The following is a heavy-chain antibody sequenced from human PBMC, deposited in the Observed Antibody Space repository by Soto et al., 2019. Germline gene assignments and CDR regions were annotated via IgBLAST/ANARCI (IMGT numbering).Heavy chain of an antibody. V-gene: IGHV3-30-3*01. CDR1: GFIFSDYA. J-gene: IGHJ4*02. Sequence: QVQLVESGGGVDQPGRSLTVSCVGSGFIFSDYAFHWVRQPPGKGLEWVAAISYDGNSQYYADSVKGRFTVSRDASRHTIYMHMNSLRLEDTAVYYCASVRLPMTTNDGFDHWGQGTLVTVSS. CDR2: ISYDGNSQ. D-gene: IGHD1-1*01. CDR3: ASVRLPMTTNDGFDH.